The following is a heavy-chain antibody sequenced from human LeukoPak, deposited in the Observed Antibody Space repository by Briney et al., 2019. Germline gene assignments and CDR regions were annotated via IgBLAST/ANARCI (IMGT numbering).Heavy chain of an antibody. J-gene: IGHJ4*02. CDR1: GYTFTSYA. Sequence: ASVKVSCKASGYTFTSYAMNWVRQAPGQGLEWMGWINTNTGNPTYAQGFTGRFVFSLDTSVSTAYLQISSLKAEDTAVYYCARAPSYGDGYYYWNFDYWGQGTLVTVSS. CDR3: ARAPSYGDGYYYWNFDY. CDR2: INTNTGNP. V-gene: IGHV7-4-1*02. D-gene: IGHD3-22*01.